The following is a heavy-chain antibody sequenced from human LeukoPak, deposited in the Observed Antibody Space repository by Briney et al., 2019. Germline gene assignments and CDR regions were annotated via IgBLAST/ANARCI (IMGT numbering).Heavy chain of an antibody. Sequence: GWSLRLSCAASGFTFSTSGMNWVRQAPGKGLQWVAYISSRSESRYYAASVKGRFTISRDNARNSLYLQMNSLRDDDTAVYYCARVWQLGVWGQGTAVTVSS. CDR3: ARVWQLGV. CDR1: GFTFSTSG. J-gene: IGHJ6*02. CDR2: ISSRSESR. V-gene: IGHV3-48*02. D-gene: IGHD3-10*01.